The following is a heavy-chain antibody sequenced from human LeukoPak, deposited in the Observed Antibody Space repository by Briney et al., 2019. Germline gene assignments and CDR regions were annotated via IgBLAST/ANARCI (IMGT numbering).Heavy chain of an antibody. D-gene: IGHD4-23*01. Sequence: ASVKVSCKASGYTFTSYDINWVRQATGQGLEWMGWMNPNSGNTGYAQKFQGRVTITRNTSISTAYMELSSLRSEDTAVYYCARAQRGGNWIPPAYWGQGTLVTVSS. CDR3: ARAQRGGNWIPPAY. CDR1: GYTFTSYD. V-gene: IGHV1-8*03. CDR2: MNPNSGNT. J-gene: IGHJ4*02.